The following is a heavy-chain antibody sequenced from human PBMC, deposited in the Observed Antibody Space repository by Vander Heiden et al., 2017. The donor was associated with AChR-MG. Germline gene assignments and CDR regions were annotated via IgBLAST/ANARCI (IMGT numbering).Heavy chain of an antibody. Sequence: QVTLNESGPVLVRPTETLTLTCTVSGFSLTDARLHVTWIRQPPGKALEWLANIFSNDETSYSTSLKSRLTISKDIFTRQVVLTMTNVDPLDTATYYCVRASDTRGWYSTRFLFDYWGQGIRVTVSS. V-gene: IGHV2-26*01. J-gene: IGHJ4*02. CDR2: IFSNDET. CDR1: GFSLTDARLH. D-gene: IGHD6-19*01. CDR3: VRASDTRGWYSTRFLFDY.